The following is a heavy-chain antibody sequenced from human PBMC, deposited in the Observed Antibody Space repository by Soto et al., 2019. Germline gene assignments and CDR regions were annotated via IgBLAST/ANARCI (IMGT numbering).Heavy chain of an antibody. V-gene: IGHV4-31*03. D-gene: IGHD3-16*02. CDR2: IYYSGST. Sequence: SETLSLTCTVSGGSISSGGYYWSWIRQHPGKGLEWIGYIYYSGSTYYNPSLKSRVTISVDTSKNQFSLKLSSVTAADTAVYYCARVPWLEGDDYIWGSYRNAPYCFDYWGQRTLVTVSS. CDR1: GGSISSGGYY. CDR3: ARVPWLEGDDYIWGSYRNAPYCFDY. J-gene: IGHJ4*02.